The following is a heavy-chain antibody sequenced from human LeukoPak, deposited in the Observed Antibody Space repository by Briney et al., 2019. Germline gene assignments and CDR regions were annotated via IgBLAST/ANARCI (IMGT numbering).Heavy chain of an antibody. CDR1: RFTFSTYS. D-gene: IGHD5-18*01. Sequence: PGGSLRLSCAASRFTFSTYSMNWVRQAPGKGLEWVSSISSRSTYIYYADSVKGRFTISRDNAKNSLYLQMNSLRAEDTAVYYCASLGGYSYGDYIRDAFDIWGQGTMVTVSS. J-gene: IGHJ3*02. CDR3: ASLGGYSYGDYIRDAFDI. V-gene: IGHV3-21*01. CDR2: ISSRSTYI.